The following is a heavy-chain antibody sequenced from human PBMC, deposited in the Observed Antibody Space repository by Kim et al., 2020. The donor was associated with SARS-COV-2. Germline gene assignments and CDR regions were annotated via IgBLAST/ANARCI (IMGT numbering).Heavy chain of an antibody. Sequence: SETLSLTCTVSGGSISSYYWSWIRQPPGKGLEWIGYIYYTGTTNYNPPLKSRVTISVDTSKNQFSLKLNSVTAADTAVYYCARAGMVRGIREAYWGQGTLVTVSS. J-gene: IGHJ4*02. CDR1: GGSISSYY. D-gene: IGHD3-10*01. CDR2: IYYTGTT. V-gene: IGHV4-59*01. CDR3: ARAGMVRGIREAY.